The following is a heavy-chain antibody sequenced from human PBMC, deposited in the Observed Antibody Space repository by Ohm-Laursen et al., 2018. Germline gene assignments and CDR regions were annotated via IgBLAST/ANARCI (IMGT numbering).Heavy chain of an antibody. V-gene: IGHV1-2*02. CDR2: INPNSGGT. Sequence: ASVKVSCKTSGYTFTGYYMHWVRQAPGQGLEWMGWINPNSGGTNYAQKFQGRVTMTRDTSISTAYMELSRLRSDDTAVYYCARVRFLEWPDYYGMDVWGQGTTVTVSS. D-gene: IGHD3-3*01. CDR3: ARVRFLEWPDYYGMDV. J-gene: IGHJ6*02. CDR1: GYTFTGYY.